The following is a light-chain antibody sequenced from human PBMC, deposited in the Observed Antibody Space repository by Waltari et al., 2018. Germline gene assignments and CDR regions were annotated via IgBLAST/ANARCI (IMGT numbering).Light chain of an antibody. CDR3: QKSQRLPWI. Sequence: YLTWYMQRPGQSPQLLIYVRSSRATGSPDGFGGSGSDTYVSLSISRVEAEDFGVYFWQKSQRLPWIFGQGTRGDIK. CDR2: VRS. V-gene: IGKV3D-20*02. CDR1: Y. J-gene: IGKJ2*01.